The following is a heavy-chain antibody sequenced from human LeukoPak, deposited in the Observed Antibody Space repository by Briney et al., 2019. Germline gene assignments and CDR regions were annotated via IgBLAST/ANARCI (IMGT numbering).Heavy chain of an antibody. V-gene: IGHV3-30-3*01. D-gene: IGHD6-19*01. J-gene: IGHJ6*02. CDR1: GFSFSNYA. CDR2: ISFDGTNK. Sequence: PGRSLRLSCAASGFSFSNYAMHWVRQAPGKGLEWVAVISFDGTNKYYADSVKGRLTISRDNSENTLHLQMNSLRAEGTAVYFCVREVAVSGTENGAFNVWGPGTTVTVSS. CDR3: VREVAVSGTENGAFNV.